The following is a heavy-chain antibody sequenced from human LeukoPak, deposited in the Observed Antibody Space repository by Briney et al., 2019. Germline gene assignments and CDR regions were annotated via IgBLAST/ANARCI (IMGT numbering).Heavy chain of an antibody. J-gene: IGHJ4*02. CDR3: ASKGYSYGFGLVY. CDR2: IYYSGST. Sequence: PSQTLSLTCTVSGGSISSGGYYWSWIRQHPGTGLEWIGYIYYSGSTYYNPSLKSRVTISVDTSKNQFSLKLSSVTAADTAVYYCASKGYSYGFGLVYWGQGTLVTVSS. V-gene: IGHV4-31*03. D-gene: IGHD5-18*01. CDR1: GGSISSGGYY.